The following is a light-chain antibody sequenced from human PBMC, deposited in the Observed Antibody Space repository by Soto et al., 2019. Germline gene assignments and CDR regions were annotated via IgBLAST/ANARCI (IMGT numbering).Light chain of an antibody. J-gene: IGLJ3*02. Sequence: QSVLTQPPSVSGAPGHRVTISCTGSSSNIGAGYDVHWYQQLPGTAPKLHIYGNSNRPSGVPDRFSGSKSGTSASLAITGLQAEDEADYYCQSYDSSLSGWVFGGGTKLTVL. V-gene: IGLV1-40*01. CDR3: QSYDSSLSGWV. CDR1: SSNIGAGYD. CDR2: GNS.